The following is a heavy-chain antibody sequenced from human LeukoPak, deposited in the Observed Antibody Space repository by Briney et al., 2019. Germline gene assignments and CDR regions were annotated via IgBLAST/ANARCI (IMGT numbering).Heavy chain of an antibody. V-gene: IGHV3-7*01. CDR2: IKEDGSEK. J-gene: IGHJ4*02. CDR3: ARILGEFSLPDY. Sequence: GGSLRLSRAASGFTFSRYWMNWVRQAPGKGLQWVANIKEDGSEKYYVDSVKGRFTISRDNAKNSLYLQMNSLRAEDTGVYFCARILGEFSLPDYWGQGTLVTVSS. CDR1: GFTFSRYW. D-gene: IGHD3-16*01.